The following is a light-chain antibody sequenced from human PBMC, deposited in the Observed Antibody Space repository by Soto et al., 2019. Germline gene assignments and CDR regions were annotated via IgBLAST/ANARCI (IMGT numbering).Light chain of an antibody. Sequence: QSVLTQPPSPSGSPGQSVTISCTGTISDIGAYIYVSWYQQHPGKAPKLMISEVSRRPSGVPERFSGSKSGNTASLTVSGLQADDEAHYYCSSYAGSNNFVFGTGTKVTVL. J-gene: IGLJ1*01. CDR1: ISDIGAYIY. CDR3: SSYAGSNNFV. CDR2: EVS. V-gene: IGLV2-8*01.